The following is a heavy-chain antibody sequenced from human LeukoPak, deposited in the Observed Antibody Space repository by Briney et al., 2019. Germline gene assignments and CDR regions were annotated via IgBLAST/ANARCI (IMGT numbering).Heavy chain of an antibody. D-gene: IGHD1-26*01. J-gene: IGHJ3*02. CDR1: GFTFSSYS. CDR3: AREVGARAFDI. CDR2: VSSSSGYI. Sequence: GGSLRLSCAASGFTFSSYSMNWVRQAPGKGLEWVSYVSSSSGYIYYADSVKGRFTISRDNAKNSLYLQMNSLRAEDTAVYYCAREVGARAFDIWGQGTMVTVSS. V-gene: IGHV3-21*01.